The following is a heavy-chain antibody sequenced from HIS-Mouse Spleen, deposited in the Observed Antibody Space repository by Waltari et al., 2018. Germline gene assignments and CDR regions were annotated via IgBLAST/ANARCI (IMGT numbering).Heavy chain of an antibody. Sequence: QVQLVQSGAEVTKPGASVKVSCKASGYTFTGYYMPWVRQAPGQGLEWMGWINPKSGGTNYAQKFQGRVTMTRDTSISTAYMELSRLRSDDTAVYYCARASNWGHFFDYWGQGTLVTVSS. V-gene: IGHV1-2*02. CDR3: ARASNWGHFFDY. D-gene: IGHD7-27*01. CDR2: INPKSGGT. CDR1: GYTFTGYY. J-gene: IGHJ4*02.